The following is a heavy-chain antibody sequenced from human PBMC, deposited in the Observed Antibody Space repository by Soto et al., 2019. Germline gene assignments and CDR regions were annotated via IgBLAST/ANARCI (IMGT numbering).Heavy chain of an antibody. CDR3: ARVGYCSSTSCQVDY. D-gene: IGHD2-2*01. CDR2: ISSSGSTI. J-gene: IGHJ4*02. V-gene: IGHV3-48*03. Sequence: SLRLSCAASVFTFSSYEMNWFRQAPGKGLERVSYISSSGSTIYYADSVKGRFTISRDNAKNSLYLQMNSLRAEDTAVYYCARVGYCSSTSCQVDYWGQGTLVTVSS. CDR1: VFTFSSYE.